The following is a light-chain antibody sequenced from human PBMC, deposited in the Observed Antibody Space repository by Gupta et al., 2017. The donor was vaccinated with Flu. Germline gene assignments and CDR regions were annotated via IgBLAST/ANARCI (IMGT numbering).Light chain of an antibody. J-gene: IGLJ3*02. V-gene: IGLV3-1*01. CDR2: EDS. CDR3: QAWDSSTGV. Sequence: SYKLTQAPSMSVSPGQTASISCTGDNLGEKFTFWYQQKAGQSPVLVIYEDSKRPSGIPERFSGSNSGNTATLIVSETQAMDEADYFCQAWDSSTGVFGGGTKLTVL. CDR1: NLGEKF.